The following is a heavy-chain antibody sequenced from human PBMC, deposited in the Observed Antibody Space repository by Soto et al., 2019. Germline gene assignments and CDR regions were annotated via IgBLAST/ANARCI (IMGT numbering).Heavy chain of an antibody. CDR2: IYHDGST. CDR3: ARSQGVSPTHHFDP. V-gene: IGHV4-4*02. J-gene: IGHJ5*02. CDR1: GGSISSINW. D-gene: IGHD6-13*01. Sequence: QVQLQESGPRLVKPSGTLSLTCGVSGGSISSINWWSWVRQSPGKGLEWIGEIYHDGSTNYNPSLKSRVNISVEKSKNQFSLKVTSVTAADTAVYYCARSQGVSPTHHFDPWGQGTLVTVSS.